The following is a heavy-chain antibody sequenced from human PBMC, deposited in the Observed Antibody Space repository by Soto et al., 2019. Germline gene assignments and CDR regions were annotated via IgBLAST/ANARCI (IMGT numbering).Heavy chain of an antibody. Sequence: ASVKVSCKASGYTFTNSVSSWVRQAPGQGIEWMGWISTDNGNTNYAQHLQGRVSMTTDTSTSTAYMDLRSLRSDDTAVYYCARDQGITTFGVYSMYYYGMDVWG. D-gene: IGHD3-3*01. J-gene: IGHJ6*02. CDR1: GYTFTNSV. V-gene: IGHV1-18*01. CDR3: ARDQGITTFGVYSMYYYGMDV. CDR2: ISTDNGNT.